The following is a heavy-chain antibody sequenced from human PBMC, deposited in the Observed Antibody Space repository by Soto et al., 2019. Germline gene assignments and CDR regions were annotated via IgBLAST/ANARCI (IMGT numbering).Heavy chain of an antibody. Sequence: QVQLVQSGAEVKKPGASVKVSCKASGYTFTSYDINWVRQATGQGLEWMGWMNPNSGNTGYAQKFQGRVTMTRNTSISTAYMELSSLRSEDTAVYYCARGNIGYCSGGSCYSGNWFDPWGQGTLVTVSS. CDR3: ARGNIGYCSGGSCYSGNWFDP. J-gene: IGHJ5*02. D-gene: IGHD2-15*01. V-gene: IGHV1-8*01. CDR2: MNPNSGNT. CDR1: GYTFTSYD.